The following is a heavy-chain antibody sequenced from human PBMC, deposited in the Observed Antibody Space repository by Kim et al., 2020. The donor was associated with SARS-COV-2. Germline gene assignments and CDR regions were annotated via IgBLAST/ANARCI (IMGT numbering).Heavy chain of an antibody. CDR2: ISSSSSNI. V-gene: IGHV3-21*04. CDR3: ARAQVLLYFDWARGDYYGMDV. CDR1: GFTFSSNS. J-gene: IGHJ6*02. Sequence: GGSLRLSCAASGFTFSSNSMNWVRQAPGKGLEWVSCISSSSSNINYADSVKGRFTISRDNAKNSLYLQMNSLRAEDTAVYYCARAQVLLYFDWARGDYYGMDVWGPETTVTVSS. D-gene: IGHD3-9*01.